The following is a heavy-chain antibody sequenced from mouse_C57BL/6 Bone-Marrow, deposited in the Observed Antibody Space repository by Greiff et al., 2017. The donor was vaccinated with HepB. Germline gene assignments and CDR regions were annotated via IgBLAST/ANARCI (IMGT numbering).Heavy chain of an antibody. D-gene: IGHD3-3*01. J-gene: IGHJ1*03. Sequence: DVMLVESGGGLVQPGESLKLSCESNEYEFPSHDMSWVRKTPEKRLELVAAINSDGGSTYYPDTMERRLIISRDNTKKTLYLQMSSLRSEDTALYYCARRGTHWYFDVWGTGTTVTVSS. V-gene: IGHV5-2*03. CDR1: EYEFPSHD. CDR2: INSDGGST. CDR3: ARRGTHWYFDV.